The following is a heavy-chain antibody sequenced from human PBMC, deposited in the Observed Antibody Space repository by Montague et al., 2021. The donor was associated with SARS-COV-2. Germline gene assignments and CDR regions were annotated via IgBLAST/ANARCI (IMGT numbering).Heavy chain of an antibody. CDR1: GFTFSRYS. CDR2: ISTGRRSYI. D-gene: IGHD3-22*01. Sequence: SLRLSCAASGFTFSRYSLTWVRQAPGKGLAWVSSISTGRRSYIWYRESVKGRFTISRDNAKNSLYLQMNSLRDEDTAVYYCARSLPNSAGYSIDYWGQGTMVTVSS. J-gene: IGHJ4*02. V-gene: IGHV3-21*01. CDR3: ARSLPNSAGYSIDY.